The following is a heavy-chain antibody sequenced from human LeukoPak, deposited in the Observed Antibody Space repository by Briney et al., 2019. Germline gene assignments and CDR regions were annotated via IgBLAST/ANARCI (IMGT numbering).Heavy chain of an antibody. J-gene: IGHJ4*02. CDR2: IDTNTGSP. Sequence: ASVKVSCKASGYTFTTYPINWVRQAPGQGLEWMGWIDTNTGSPTYAQGLTGRFVFSLDTSVSTAYLQISSLKAEDTAVYYCARESSGHYSNFDYWGQGTLVTVSS. V-gene: IGHV7-4-1*02. CDR3: ARESSGHYSNFDY. CDR1: GYTFTTYP. D-gene: IGHD3-22*01.